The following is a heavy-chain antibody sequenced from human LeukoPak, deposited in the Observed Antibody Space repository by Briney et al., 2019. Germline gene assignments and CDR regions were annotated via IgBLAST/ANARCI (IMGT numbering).Heavy chain of an antibody. Sequence: ASVKVSCKASGYTFTGYYMHWVRQAPGQGLEWMGWINANIGGTNYAQKFQGRVTMTRDTSISTAYMEPSRLRSDDTAVYYCARMEPNYYDSSGSSDYWGQGTLVTVSP. CDR1: GYTFTGYY. V-gene: IGHV1-2*02. J-gene: IGHJ4*02. CDR3: ARMEPNYYDSSGSSDY. CDR2: INANIGGT. D-gene: IGHD3-22*01.